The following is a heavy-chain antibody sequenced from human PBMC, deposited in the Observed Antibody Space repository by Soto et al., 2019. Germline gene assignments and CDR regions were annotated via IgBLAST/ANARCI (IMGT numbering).Heavy chain of an antibody. CDR2: IYYSGST. CDR3: ARDRNYGSGSLSWFDP. J-gene: IGHJ5*02. CDR1: GGSISSYY. D-gene: IGHD3-10*01. Sequence: SETLSLTCTVSGGSISSYYWSWIRQPPGKGLEWIGYIYYSGSTNYNPSLKSRVTISVDTSKNQFSLKLSSVTAADTAVYYCARDRNYGSGSLSWFDPWGQGTLVTVSS. V-gene: IGHV4-59*01.